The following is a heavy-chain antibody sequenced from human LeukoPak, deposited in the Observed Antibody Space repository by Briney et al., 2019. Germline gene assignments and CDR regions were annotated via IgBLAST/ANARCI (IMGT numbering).Heavy chain of an antibody. CDR2: ISRSGSTT. V-gene: IGHV3-48*03. CDR3: ARGRPTTFDY. CDR1: GFTFSNYE. J-gene: IGHJ4*02. D-gene: IGHD1-1*01. Sequence: TGGSLRLSCAASGFTFSNYEMNWVRQAPGKGLEWVSYISRSGSTTYYADSVKGRSTISRDNTKNSLYLQMNSLRDDDTAVYYCARGRPTTFDYWGQGTLVTVSS.